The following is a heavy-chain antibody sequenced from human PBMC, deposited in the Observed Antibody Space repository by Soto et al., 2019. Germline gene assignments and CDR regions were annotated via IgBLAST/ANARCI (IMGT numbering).Heavy chain of an antibody. V-gene: IGHV4-30-2*01. CDR2: IYHSGST. CDR1: GGSISGGGYS. CDR3: ALRLGDPGRLYFDY. D-gene: IGHD3-16*01. Sequence: PSETLSLTCAVSGGSISGGGYSWSWIRQPPGKGLEWIGYIYHSGSTYYNPSLKSRVTISVDTSKNQFSLKLSSVTAADTAVYYCALRLGDPGRLYFDYWGQGTLVTVSS. J-gene: IGHJ4*02.